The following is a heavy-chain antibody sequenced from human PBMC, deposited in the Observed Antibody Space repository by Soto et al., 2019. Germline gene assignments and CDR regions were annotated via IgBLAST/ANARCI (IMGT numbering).Heavy chain of an antibody. CDR2: IYSGGST. CDR1: GLTGSSNY. CDR3: ARDSKGYYDGYPRARTGMDV. J-gene: IGHJ6*02. Sequence: GGALRLSSEASGLTGSSNYMSWVGQSPGKGLEWVSVIYSGGSTYYADSVKGRFTISRDNSKNTLYLQMNSLRAEDTAVYYCARDSKGYYDGYPRARTGMDVWGQGTKVTVSS. D-gene: IGHD3-22*01. V-gene: IGHV3-53*01.